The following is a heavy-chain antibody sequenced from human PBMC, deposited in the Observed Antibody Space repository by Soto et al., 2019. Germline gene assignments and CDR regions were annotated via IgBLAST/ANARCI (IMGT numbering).Heavy chain of an antibody. J-gene: IGHJ4*02. CDR1: GGSISSDSYY. V-gene: IGHV4-39*01. Sequence: SETLSLTCTVSGGSISSDSYYWGWIRQSPEKGLEWIASISYSGSTYYNPSLKSRVTISVDTSKNQFSLKLSSVTAADTAVYYCARQDIVLMVYANDYWGQGTLVTVSS. D-gene: IGHD2-8*01. CDR3: ARQDIVLMVYANDY. CDR2: ISYSGST.